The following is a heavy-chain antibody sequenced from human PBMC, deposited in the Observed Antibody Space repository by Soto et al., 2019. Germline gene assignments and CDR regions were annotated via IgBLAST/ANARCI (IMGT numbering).Heavy chain of an antibody. CDR1: GIMSSGYG. CDR3: ATMKRARLDS. CDR2: INPILDST. D-gene: IGHD6-25*01. V-gene: IGHV1-69*09. Sequence: QEQVVQSGPAMKEPGSSVKVSCRASGIMSSGYGFSWVRQAPGQGLEWVGMINPILDSTHFAQNLQGRVSLSVEKSTDTAYLEVTSLRLEDTAIYFCATMKRARLDSWGRGTVVTVSS. J-gene: IGHJ4*02.